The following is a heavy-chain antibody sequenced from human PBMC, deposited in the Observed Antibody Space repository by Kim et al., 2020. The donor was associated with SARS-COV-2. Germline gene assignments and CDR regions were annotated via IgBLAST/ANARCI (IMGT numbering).Heavy chain of an antibody. Sequence: SETLSHTCAVYGGSFSGYYWSWIRQPPGKGLEWIGEISHSGSTNYNPSLKSRVTVSVDTSKNQFSLKLSSVTAADTAVYYCARMYNKWSTSIDYWGQGTLVTVSS. D-gene: IGHD1-1*01. CDR1: GGSFSGYY. J-gene: IGHJ4*02. CDR3: ARMYNKWSTSIDY. CDR2: ISHSGST. V-gene: IGHV4-34*01.